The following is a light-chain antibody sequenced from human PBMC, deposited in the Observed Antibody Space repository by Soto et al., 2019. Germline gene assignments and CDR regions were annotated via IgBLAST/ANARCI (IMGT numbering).Light chain of an antibody. Sequence: QSVLTQPASVSGSPGQSITISCTGTSSDVGGYNYVSWYQQHPGKAPKVMIHEDSTRPPGVSNRFSGSKSGNTASLTISGLQAEDEAEYYCSSFTSSNTYVFGTGTKVTVL. CDR2: EDS. CDR1: SSDVGGYNY. CDR3: SSFTSSNTYV. J-gene: IGLJ1*01. V-gene: IGLV2-14*01.